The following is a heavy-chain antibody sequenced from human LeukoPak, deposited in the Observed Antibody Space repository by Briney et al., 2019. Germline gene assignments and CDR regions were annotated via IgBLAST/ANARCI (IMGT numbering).Heavy chain of an antibody. D-gene: IGHD3-3*01. J-gene: IGHJ5*02. CDR2: IYYSGST. CDR3: ARGPYDSPVAGRTNWFDP. V-gene: IGHV4-39*07. CDR1: GGSISSSSYY. Sequence: PSETLSLTCTVSGGSISSSSYYWGWIRQPPGKGLEWIGSIYYSGSTYYNPSLKSRVTISVDASKNQFSLKLSSVTAADTAVYYCARGPYDSPVAGRTNWFDPWGQGTLVTVSS.